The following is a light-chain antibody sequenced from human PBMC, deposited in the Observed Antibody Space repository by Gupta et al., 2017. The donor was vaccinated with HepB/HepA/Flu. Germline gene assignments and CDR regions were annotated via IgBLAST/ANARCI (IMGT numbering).Light chain of an antibody. CDR3: QQYGSSPLYT. CDR1: QSVSSSY. CDR2: GAS. Sequence: EIVLTQSPGTLSLYPGERATLSCRASQSVSSSYLAWYQQKPGQAPRLLIYGASSRATGIPDRFSGSGSGTDFTLTISRLDPEDFAVYYCQQYGSSPLYTFGQGTKLEIK. V-gene: IGKV3-20*01. J-gene: IGKJ2*01.